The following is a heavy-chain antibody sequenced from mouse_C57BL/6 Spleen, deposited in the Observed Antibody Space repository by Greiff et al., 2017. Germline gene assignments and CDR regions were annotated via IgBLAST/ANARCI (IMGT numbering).Heavy chain of an antibody. CDR3: AGAYGNYALWYFDV. D-gene: IGHD2-1*01. CDR1: GFTFSDYG. V-gene: IGHV5-17*01. CDR2: ISSGSSTI. Sequence: EVKLMESGGGLVKPGGSLKLSCAASGFTFSDYGMHWVRQAPEKGLEWVAYISSGSSTIYYADTVKGRFTIFRDNAKNTLFLQMTSLRSEDTAMYYCAGAYGNYALWYFDVWGTGTTVTVSS. J-gene: IGHJ1*03.